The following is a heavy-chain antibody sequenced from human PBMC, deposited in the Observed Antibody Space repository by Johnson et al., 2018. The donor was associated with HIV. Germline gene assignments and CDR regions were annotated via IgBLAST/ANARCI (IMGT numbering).Heavy chain of an antibody. J-gene: IGHJ3*02. D-gene: IGHD6-13*01. Sequence: VQLVESGGGVVQPGRSLRLSCAASGITFSSYAMSWVRQAPGKGLEWVSTISGSGGRTYYADSVKGRFTISRDNSKNTLFLQMNSLRAEATAVYYCAKGIAAAGTGAFDIWGQGTMVTVSS. CDR1: GITFSSYA. CDR2: ISGSGGRT. CDR3: AKGIAAAGTGAFDI. V-gene: IGHV3-23*04.